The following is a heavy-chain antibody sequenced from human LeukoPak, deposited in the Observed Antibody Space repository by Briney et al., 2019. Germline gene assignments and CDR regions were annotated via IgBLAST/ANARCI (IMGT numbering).Heavy chain of an antibody. D-gene: IGHD6-19*01. CDR2: IHYSGKV. CDR1: GGSISSSNW. J-gene: IGHJ4*02. Sequence: SETLSLTCTVSGGSISSSNWWSWVRQPPGKGLEWIGSIHYSGKVYYNPSLKSRVTTSVDTSMDQFSLRLSSATAADTAIYYCARQSGDQSSAWYFDAWGQGTLVTVSS. CDR3: ARQSGDQSSAWYFDA. V-gene: IGHV4-39*01.